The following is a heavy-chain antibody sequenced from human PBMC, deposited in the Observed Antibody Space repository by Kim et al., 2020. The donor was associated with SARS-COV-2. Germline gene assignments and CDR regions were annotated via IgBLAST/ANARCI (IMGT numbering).Heavy chain of an antibody. J-gene: IGHJ4*02. D-gene: IGHD2-15*01. CDR1: GYSFTSYW. CDR2: IDPSDSYT. Sequence: GESLKISCKGSGYSFTSYWISWVRQMPGKGLEWIGRIDPSDSYTNYSPSFQGHVTISADKSISTAYLQWSSLKASDTAMYYCATDIVVVVAAHPTPQYARDYWGQGTLVTVSS. CDR3: ATDIVVVVAAHPTPQYARDY. V-gene: IGHV5-10-1*01.